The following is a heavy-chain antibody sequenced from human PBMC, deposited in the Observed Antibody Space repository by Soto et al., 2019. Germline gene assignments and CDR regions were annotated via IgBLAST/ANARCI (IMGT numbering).Heavy chain of an antibody. CDR1: GGTFSSYA. V-gene: IGHV1-69*01. D-gene: IGHD2-2*01. CDR3: ARGGYCSSTSCRIAGWFDP. Sequence: QVQLVQSGAEVKKPWSSVKVSCKASGGTFSSYAISWVRQAPGQALEWMGGIIPIFGTANYAQKFQGRVTITADESTSTAYMELSSLRSEDTAVYYCARGGYCSSTSCRIAGWFDPWGQGTLVTVSS. J-gene: IGHJ5*02. CDR2: IIPIFGTA.